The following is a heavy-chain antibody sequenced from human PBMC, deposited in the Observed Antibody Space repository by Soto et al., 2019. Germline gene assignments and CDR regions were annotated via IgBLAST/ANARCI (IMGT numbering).Heavy chain of an antibody. Sequence: EVQLLESGGGLVQPGGSLRLSCAASGFTFSSYAMSWVRQAPGKGLEWVSAISGSGGSTYYADSVKGRFTISRDNSKNTLYLQMNSLRAEDTAVYYCAKDCVPRFLEWQGASEYYFDYWGQGTLVTVSS. D-gene: IGHD3-3*01. CDR3: AKDCVPRFLEWQGASEYYFDY. V-gene: IGHV3-23*01. CDR1: GFTFSSYA. J-gene: IGHJ4*02. CDR2: ISGSGGST.